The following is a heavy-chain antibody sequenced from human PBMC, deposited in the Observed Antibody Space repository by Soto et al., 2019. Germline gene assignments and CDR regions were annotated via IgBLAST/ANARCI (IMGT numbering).Heavy chain of an antibody. V-gene: IGHV1-24*01. CDR3: AAQQLVLLGGYYYYGMDV. CDR1: GYTLAELS. D-gene: IGHD6-13*01. J-gene: IGHJ6*02. Sequence: GASVKVSCKVSGYTLAELSMHWVRQAPGKGLEWMGGFDPEDGETIYAQKFQGRVTMTEDTSTDTAYMELSSLRSEDTAVYYCAAQQLVLLGGYYYYGMDVWGQGTMVTVSS. CDR2: FDPEDGET.